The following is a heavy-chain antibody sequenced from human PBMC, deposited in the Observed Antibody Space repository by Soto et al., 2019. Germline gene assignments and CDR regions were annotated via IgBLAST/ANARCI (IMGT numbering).Heavy chain of an antibody. CDR1: GFTFRSFG. Sequence: PGGSLRLSCAASGFTFRSFGMHWVRQAPGKGLEWVALISYDGSDEYYADSVRGRFTTSRDNSKNTLYLQMDSLSADDTAVYYCARVALPDFWSGSYPDYWGQGTPVTVSS. CDR3: ARVALPDFWSGSYPDY. V-gene: IGHV3-30*03. D-gene: IGHD3-3*01. CDR2: ISYDGSDE. J-gene: IGHJ4*02.